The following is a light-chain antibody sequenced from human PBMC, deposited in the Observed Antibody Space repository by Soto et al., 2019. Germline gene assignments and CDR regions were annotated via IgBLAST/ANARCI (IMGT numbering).Light chain of an antibody. CDR3: QQHNDYSAVT. CDR2: DAS. CDR1: QTIGSS. V-gene: IGKV1-5*01. J-gene: IGKJ2*01. Sequence: DIQMTQSPSTLSASVGDRVTITYRASQTIGSSLAWYQHKPGKAPKLLIFDASTLQTGDPSRFSGSGFGTEFTLTITGLQPDDFATYYCQQHNDYSAVTFGQGTKVDSK.